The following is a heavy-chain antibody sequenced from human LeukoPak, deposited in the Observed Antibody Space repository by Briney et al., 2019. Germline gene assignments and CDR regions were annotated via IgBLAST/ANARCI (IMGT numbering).Heavy chain of an antibody. Sequence: GGSLRLSCAASGFTISDYYMSWIRQAPGKGLEWVSNISSSSSYTNYADSVKGRFTISRDNAKNSLYLQMNSLRAEDTAVYYCARLSRDGYNRDFDYWGQGTLVTVSS. CDR2: ISSSSSYT. J-gene: IGHJ4*02. D-gene: IGHD5-24*01. CDR3: ARLSRDGYNRDFDY. CDR1: GFTISDYY. V-gene: IGHV3-11*03.